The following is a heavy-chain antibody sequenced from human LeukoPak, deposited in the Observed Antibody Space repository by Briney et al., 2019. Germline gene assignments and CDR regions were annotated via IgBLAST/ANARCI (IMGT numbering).Heavy chain of an antibody. D-gene: IGHD6-13*01. V-gene: IGHV3-21*01. CDR2: ISSSSSYI. J-gene: IGHJ4*02. Sequence: PGGSLRLSCAASGFTFSSYSMNWVRQAPGKGLEWVSSISSSSSYIYYADSVKGRFTIFRDNAKNSLYLQMNSLRAEDTAVYYCARGDTGYSSSWFPSGYYWGQGTLVTVSS. CDR1: GFTFSSYS. CDR3: ARGDTGYSSSWFPSGYY.